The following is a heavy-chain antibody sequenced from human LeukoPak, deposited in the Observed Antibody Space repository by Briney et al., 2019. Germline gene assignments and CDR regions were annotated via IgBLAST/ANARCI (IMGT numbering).Heavy chain of an antibody. Sequence: GASVKVFCKASGYTFTSYYMHWVRQAPGQGLEWMGIINPSGGSTSYAQKFQGRVTMTRDTSTSTVYMELSSLRSEDTAVYYCSGAILTGYYPHLDYWGQGTLVTVSS. CDR3: SGAILTGYYPHLDY. V-gene: IGHV1-46*01. D-gene: IGHD3-9*01. CDR1: GYTFTSYY. J-gene: IGHJ4*02. CDR2: INPSGGST.